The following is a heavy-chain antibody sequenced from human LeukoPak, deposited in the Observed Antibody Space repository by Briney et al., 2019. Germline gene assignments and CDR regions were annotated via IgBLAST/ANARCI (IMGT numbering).Heavy chain of an antibody. Sequence: QAGGSLRLSCAASGFTFSSLAMGWVGQAPGKGLEWLSVISDSGGTTYYADSVKGRFTISRDNSRNTLYLQMNSLRVEDTAVYYCAKDARRSSGWYFFDHWGQGTLVTVSS. CDR2: ISDSGGTT. V-gene: IGHV3-23*01. J-gene: IGHJ4*02. CDR3: AKDARRSSGWYFFDH. D-gene: IGHD6-19*01. CDR1: GFTFSSLA.